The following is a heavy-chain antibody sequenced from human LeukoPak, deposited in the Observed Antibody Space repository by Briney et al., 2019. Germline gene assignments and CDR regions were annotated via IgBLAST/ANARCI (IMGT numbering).Heavy chain of an antibody. J-gene: IGHJ4*02. CDR1: GGSISSGGYY. D-gene: IGHD5-18*01. Sequence: PSETLSLTCTVSGGSISSGGYYWRWIRQPPGKGLEWIGYIYHSGSTYYNPSLKSRVTISVDRTKNQFSLKLSSVTAADTAVSYSGFSDTAMVPFDYWGQGTLVTVSS. CDR2: IYHSGST. CDR3: GFSDTAMVPFDY. V-gene: IGHV4-30-2*01.